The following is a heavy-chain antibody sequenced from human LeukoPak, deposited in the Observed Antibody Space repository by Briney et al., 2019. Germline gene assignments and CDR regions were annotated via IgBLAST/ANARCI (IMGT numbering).Heavy chain of an antibody. V-gene: IGHV4-34*01. CDR2: INHSGST. CDR1: GFTFDDYG. Sequence: GSLRLSCAASGFTFDDYGMSWVRQAPGKGLEWIGEINHSGSTNYNPSLKSRVTISVDTSKNQFSLKLSSVTAADTAVYYCARIYSSSWFLNWFDPWGQGTLVTVSS. D-gene: IGHD6-13*01. CDR3: ARIYSSSWFLNWFDP. J-gene: IGHJ5*02.